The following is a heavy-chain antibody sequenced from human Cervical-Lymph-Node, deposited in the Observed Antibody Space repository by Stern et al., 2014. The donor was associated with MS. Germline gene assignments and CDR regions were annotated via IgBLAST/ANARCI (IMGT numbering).Heavy chain of an antibody. Sequence: EVQLVESGGGLVQPGGSLRLSCAASGFTFSSSWMHWVRQAPGKGLVWVSLINPDGSTTDYADSVKGRFTISRDNAKNTLFLQMNSLRAEDTAVYYCARSEYRILFWGQGTLVTVSS. D-gene: IGHD2/OR15-2a*01. CDR3: ARSEYRILF. CDR1: GFTFSSSW. CDR2: INPDGSTT. J-gene: IGHJ4*02. V-gene: IGHV3-74*02.